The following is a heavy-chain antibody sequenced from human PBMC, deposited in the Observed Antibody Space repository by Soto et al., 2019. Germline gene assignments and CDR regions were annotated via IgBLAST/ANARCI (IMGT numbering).Heavy chain of an antibody. J-gene: IGHJ4*02. CDR1: SGSISNSGYY. CDR2: LSYSGDT. Sequence: QLQLQESGPGLVKPSETLSLTCSVSSGSISNSGYYWGWIRQPPGKGLEWIQSLSYSGDTYHNPSLKSRVTVSLDTSKNQFSLKLSSVTATDTAVYFCARHTRVGGRLDQWGQGTLVTVSS. V-gene: IGHV4-39*01. CDR3: ARHTRVGGRLDQ. D-gene: IGHD1-26*01.